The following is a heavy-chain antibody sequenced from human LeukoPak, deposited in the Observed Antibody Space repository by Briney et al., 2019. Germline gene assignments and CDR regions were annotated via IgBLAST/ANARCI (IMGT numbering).Heavy chain of an antibody. CDR3: AREAYCGGDCYSAFDI. CDR1: GYTFTSYG. D-gene: IGHD2-21*02. CDR2: INPNSGGT. V-gene: IGHV1-2*02. Sequence: ASVKVSCKASGYTFTSYGISWVRQAPGQGLEWMGWINPNSGGTNYAQKFQGRVTMTRDTSISTAYMELSRLRSDDTAVYYCAREAYCGGDCYSAFDIWGQGTMVTVSS. J-gene: IGHJ3*02.